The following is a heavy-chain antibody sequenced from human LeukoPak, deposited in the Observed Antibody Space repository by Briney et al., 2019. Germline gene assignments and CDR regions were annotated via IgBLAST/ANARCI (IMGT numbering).Heavy chain of an antibody. CDR1: GGTFSSYA. CDR3: ARAPARYCSGGSCHTLTYTGADY. Sequence: SVKVSCKASGGTFSSYAISWVRQAPGQGLEWMGGIIPIFGTANYAQKFQGRVTITTDESTSTAYMELSSLRSEDTAVYYCARAPARYCSGGSCHTLTYTGADYWGQGTPVTVSS. V-gene: IGHV1-69*05. J-gene: IGHJ4*02. CDR2: IIPIFGTA. D-gene: IGHD2-15*01.